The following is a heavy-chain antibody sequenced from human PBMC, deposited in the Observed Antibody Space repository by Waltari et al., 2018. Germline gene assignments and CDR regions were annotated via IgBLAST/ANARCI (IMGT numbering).Heavy chain of an antibody. CDR1: GFTFSSAG. J-gene: IGHJ4*02. CDR2: ISYDGYNK. Sequence: QVQLVESGGGVVQPGKSLRLSCAASGFTFSSAGMPWVRQAPGKGLEWGAVISYDGYNKFYAEAVNGRFTISRDNSKNTLYLQMNSLTHEDTAVYYCAKDRGCGMDCYYFDYWGQGTLVAVSS. D-gene: IGHD2-21*02. CDR3: AKDRGCGMDCYYFDY. V-gene: IGHV3-30*18.